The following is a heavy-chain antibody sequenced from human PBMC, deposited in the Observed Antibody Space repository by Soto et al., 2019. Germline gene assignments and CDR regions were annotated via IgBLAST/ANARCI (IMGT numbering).Heavy chain of an antibody. Sequence: DVQLVESGGGLVQPGGSLRLSCAASGSTFANYWMHWVRQAPGKGLVWVAHINSDASATTYADSVKGRFTISRDNAKNTLYSLMSSLRAENTAVYYCVRAWSCLGDYASRSWFDPCGQGTLVNVSS. J-gene: IGHJ5*02. CDR3: VRAWSCLGDYASRSWFDP. CDR1: GSTFANYW. V-gene: IGHV3-74*01. CDR2: INSDASAT. D-gene: IGHD4-17*01.